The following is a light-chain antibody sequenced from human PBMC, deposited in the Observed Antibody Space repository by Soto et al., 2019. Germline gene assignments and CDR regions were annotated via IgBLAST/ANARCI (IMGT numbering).Light chain of an antibody. CDR3: GTWDSSLSAGGV. CDR2: ENN. CDR1: SSNIGNNY. Sequence: QSLLTQPPSVSAAPGQKVTISCSGSSSNIGNNYVSWYQQLPGTAPKLLIYENNKRPSGIPDRFSGSKSGTSATLGITGLQTGDEADYYCGTWDSSLSAGGVFGTGTKVPVL. J-gene: IGLJ1*01. V-gene: IGLV1-51*02.